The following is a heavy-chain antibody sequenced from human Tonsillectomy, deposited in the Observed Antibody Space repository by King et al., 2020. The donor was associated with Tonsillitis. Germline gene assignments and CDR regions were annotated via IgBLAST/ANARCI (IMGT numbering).Heavy chain of an antibody. J-gene: IGHJ4*02. D-gene: IGHD3-10*02. CDR2: IHSDGST. CDR3: ARGDSMSGCFFDY. V-gene: IGHV3-74*01. CDR1: GFTFTKYW. Sequence: VQLVESGGGLVQPGGSLRLSCAASGFTFTKYWMHWVRQAPGEGLVWVSHIHSDGSTSYADSVKGRFTISRDNAKNTLYLQMNSLRAEDTAVYYCARGDSMSGCFFDYWGQGALVTVSS.